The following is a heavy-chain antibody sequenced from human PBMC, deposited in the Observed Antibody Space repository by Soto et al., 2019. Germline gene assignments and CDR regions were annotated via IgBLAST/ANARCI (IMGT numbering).Heavy chain of an antibody. D-gene: IGHD5-18*01. CDR2: INPSGGST. Sequence: QVQLVQSGAEVKKPGASVKVSCKASGYTFTSYYMHWVRQAPGQGLEWMGIINPSGGSTSYAQKFQGRVTMTRDTSTSTVYMELSSLRSEDMAVYYCARGADTAMEILHFDYWGQGTLVTVSS. V-gene: IGHV1-46*01. CDR1: GYTFTSYY. CDR3: ARGADTAMEILHFDY. J-gene: IGHJ4*02.